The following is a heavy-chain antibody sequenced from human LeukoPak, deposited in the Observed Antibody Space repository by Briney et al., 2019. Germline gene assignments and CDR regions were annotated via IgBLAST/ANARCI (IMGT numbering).Heavy chain of an antibody. CDR2: IYYSGST. V-gene: IGHV4-59*08. J-gene: IGHJ4*02. D-gene: IGHD3-10*01. CDR3: ARAGGDDAAGPEVWVFDY. Sequence: SETLSLTCSVSGDSISSYYWSWIRQPPGKGLEWIGYIYYSGSTNYNPSLKSRVTISVDTSKNQFSLKLSSVTAADTAVYYCARAGGDDAAGPEVWVFDYWGQGTLVTVSS. CDR1: GDSISSYY.